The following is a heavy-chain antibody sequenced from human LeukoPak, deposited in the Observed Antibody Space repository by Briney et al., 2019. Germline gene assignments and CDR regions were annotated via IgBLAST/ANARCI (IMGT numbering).Heavy chain of an antibody. CDR2: IYPGGSET. V-gene: IGHV5-51*01. Sequence: GGSLKISCKGLGYSFSTYWNAWVRQRPGKGLEWMGIIYPGGSETRYDPSFQGQVTISADSSTSTAYLQWSSLRASDTAMYYCARASRDGYNQNFDHWGQGTLVTVSS. D-gene: IGHD5-24*01. CDR1: GYSFSTYW. CDR3: ARASRDGYNQNFDH. J-gene: IGHJ4*02.